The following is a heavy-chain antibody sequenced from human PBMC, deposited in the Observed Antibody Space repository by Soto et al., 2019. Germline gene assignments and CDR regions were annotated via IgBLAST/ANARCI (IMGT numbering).Heavy chain of an antibody. J-gene: IGHJ6*02. CDR1: GGSVSSGSYY. D-gene: IGHD3-10*01. CDR3: ARDSALYRMAV. Sequence: SETLSLTCTVSGGSVSSGSYYWSWIRQPPGKGLEWIGYIYYSGSTNYNPSLKSRVTISIDTSKNQFSVKLSSVTAADTAIYYCARDSALYRMAVWGQGTTVIVSS. V-gene: IGHV4-61*01. CDR2: IYYSGST.